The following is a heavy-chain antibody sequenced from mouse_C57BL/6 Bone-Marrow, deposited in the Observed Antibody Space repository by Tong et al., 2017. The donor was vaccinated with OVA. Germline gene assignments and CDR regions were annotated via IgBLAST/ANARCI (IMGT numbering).Heavy chain of an antibody. J-gene: IGHJ3*01. D-gene: IGHD2-3*01. CDR2: IDPENGDT. Sequence: EVQLQESGAELVRPGASVKLSCTASGFNIKDDYMHWVKQRPEQGLEWIGWIDPENGDTEYASKFQGKATITADTSSNTAYLQLSSLTSEDTAVYYCARGYSFFAYWGQGTLVTVSA. CDR1: GFNIKDDY. V-gene: IGHV14-4*01. CDR3: ARGYSFFAY.